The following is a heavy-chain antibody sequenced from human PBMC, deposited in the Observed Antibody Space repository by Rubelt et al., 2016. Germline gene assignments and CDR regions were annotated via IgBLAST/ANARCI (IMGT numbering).Heavy chain of an antibody. V-gene: IGHV1-2*02. Sequence: QVQLVQSGAEVKKPGASVKVSCKASGYTFTGYYMHWVRQAPGQGLEWMGWINPNSGGTNYAQNVQGRVTMTRDTSISTAYMELGRLRSDDTAVYYCARFAIGGHSSGYLFDYWGQGTLVTVSS. D-gene: IGHD3-22*01. CDR2: INPNSGGT. CDR1: GYTFTGYY. J-gene: IGHJ4*02. CDR3: ARFAIGGHSSGYLFDY.